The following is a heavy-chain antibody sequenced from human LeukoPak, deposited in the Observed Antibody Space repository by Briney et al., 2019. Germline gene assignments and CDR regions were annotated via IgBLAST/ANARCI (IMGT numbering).Heavy chain of an antibody. D-gene: IGHD5-18*01. CDR2: IIPIFGTA. J-gene: IGHJ6*02. Sequence: SVKVSCKASGYTFTSYGFSWVRQAPGQGLEWMGGIIPIFGTANYAQKFQGRVTITADESTSTAYMELSSLRSEDTAVYYCARSMVDTAMVPSSYYYYGMDVWGQGTTVTVSS. CDR3: ARSMVDTAMVPSSYYYYGMDV. CDR1: GYTFTSYG. V-gene: IGHV1-69*13.